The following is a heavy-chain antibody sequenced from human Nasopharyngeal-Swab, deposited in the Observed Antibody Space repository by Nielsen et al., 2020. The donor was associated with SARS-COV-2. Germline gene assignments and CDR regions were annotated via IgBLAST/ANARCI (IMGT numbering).Heavy chain of an antibody. V-gene: IGHV3-73*01. D-gene: IGHD6-19*01. Sequence: GESLKISCAASGFTFSGSAMHWVRQASGKGLEWVGRIRSKANSYATAYAASVKGRFTISRDDSKHTAYLQMNGLKTEDTAVYYCTRPYSSGWYEYWGQGTLVTVSS. CDR1: GFTFSGSA. J-gene: IGHJ4*02. CDR3: TRPYSSGWYEY. CDR2: IRSKANSYAT.